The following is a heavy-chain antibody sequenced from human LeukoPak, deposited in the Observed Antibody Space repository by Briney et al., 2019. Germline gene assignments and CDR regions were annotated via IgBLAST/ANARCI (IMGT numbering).Heavy chain of an antibody. J-gene: IGHJ4*02. V-gene: IGHV4-39*01. CDR2: IYYSGST. D-gene: IGHD6-19*01. CDR1: GGSISSSSYY. CDR3: ASGVGIAVAGTSFDY. Sequence: SETLSLTCTVSGGSISSSSYYWGWIRQPPGKGLKWIGSIYYSGSTYYNPSLKSRVTISVDTSKNQFSLKLSSVTAADTAVYYCASGVGIAVAGTSFDYWGQGTLVTVSS.